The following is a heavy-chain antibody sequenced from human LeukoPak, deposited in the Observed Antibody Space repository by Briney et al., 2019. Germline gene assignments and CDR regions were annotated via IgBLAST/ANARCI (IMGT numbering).Heavy chain of an antibody. CDR3: ARDTYGFTYYFDY. CDR2: IIPIFGTA. J-gene: IGHJ4*02. CDR1: GGTFSSYA. V-gene: IGHV1-69*13. Sequence: SVKVSCKASGGTFSSYAISWVRQAPGQGLEWMGGIIPIFGTANYAQKFQGRVTITADESTSTAYMGLSSLRSEDTAVYYCARDTYGFTYYFDYWGQGTLVTVSS. D-gene: IGHD4-17*01.